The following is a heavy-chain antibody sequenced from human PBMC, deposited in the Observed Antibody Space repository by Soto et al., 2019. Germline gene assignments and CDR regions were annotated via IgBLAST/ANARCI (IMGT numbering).Heavy chain of an antibody. D-gene: IGHD3-16*01. Sequence: QVQLVQSGAEVKNPGASVKVSCKASGYTFTRYGIGWARQAPGQGLEWMGWINTYNGNTNYAQNVQGRVTLTTDTATRIAYMELRSLRPNDSAIYYCAMVDVYVTPSPQNVWGQGTTVIVSS. CDR3: AMVDVYVTPSPQNV. CDR2: INTYNGNT. CDR1: GYTFTRYG. V-gene: IGHV1-18*01. J-gene: IGHJ6*02.